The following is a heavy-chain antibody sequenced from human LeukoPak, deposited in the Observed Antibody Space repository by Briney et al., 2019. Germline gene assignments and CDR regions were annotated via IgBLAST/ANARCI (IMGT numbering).Heavy chain of an antibody. J-gene: IGHJ4*02. CDR2: IYSCGST. V-gene: IGHV3-66*01. Sequence: GGSLRLSCAASGFTVSSNYMSWVRQAPGKGLEWVSVIYSCGSTYYADSVKGRFTISRDNAKNSLYLRMNSLRAEDTALYYCARDGRYDFWSGSSSYFDCWGQGTLVTVSS. D-gene: IGHD3-3*01. CDR1: GFTVSSNY. CDR3: ARDGRYDFWSGSSSYFDC.